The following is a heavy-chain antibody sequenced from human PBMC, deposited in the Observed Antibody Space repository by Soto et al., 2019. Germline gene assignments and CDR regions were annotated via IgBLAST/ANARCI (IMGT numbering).Heavy chain of an antibody. CDR3: ARGTLYGGMDV. Sequence: QVQLQQWGAGLLKPSETLSLTCAVYGGSFSGYYWSWIRQPPGKGLEWIGEINHSGSTNYDPSLKSRVTISVDTSKNQFSLKLSSVTAADTAVYYCARGTLYGGMDVWGQGTTVTVSS. CDR2: INHSGST. J-gene: IGHJ6*02. D-gene: IGHD2-15*01. V-gene: IGHV4-34*01. CDR1: GGSFSGYY.